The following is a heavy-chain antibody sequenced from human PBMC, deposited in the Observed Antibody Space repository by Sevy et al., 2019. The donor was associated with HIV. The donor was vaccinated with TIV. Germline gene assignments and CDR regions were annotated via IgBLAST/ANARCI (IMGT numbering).Heavy chain of an antibody. CDR2: ISSSGNYI. Sequence: GGSLRLSCAASGFTFNTYTMNWVRQAPGEGLEWVSSISSSGNYIYYADSVKGRFTISRDNAKNSMFLQMNNLRAEDTAVYYCARPYGSASWEAVDICVQGTMVTVSS. CDR3: ARPYGSASWEAVDI. CDR1: GFTFNTYT. D-gene: IGHD3-10*01. V-gene: IGHV3-21*01. J-gene: IGHJ3*02.